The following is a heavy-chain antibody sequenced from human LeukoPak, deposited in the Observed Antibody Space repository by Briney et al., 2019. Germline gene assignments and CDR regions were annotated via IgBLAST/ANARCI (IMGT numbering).Heavy chain of an antibody. D-gene: IGHD6-19*01. Sequence: EPSETRSLTCTVSGDSISINYNWGWIRQPPGKGLEGIGSIFYSGATYYSPSLKSRVTISVDTSKNQFSLKLSSMTAADTAVYYCVRHRQWLLFPDYWGQGTLVTVSS. CDR2: IFYSGAT. CDR1: GDSISINYN. V-gene: IGHV4-39*01. CDR3: VRHRQWLLFPDY. J-gene: IGHJ4*02.